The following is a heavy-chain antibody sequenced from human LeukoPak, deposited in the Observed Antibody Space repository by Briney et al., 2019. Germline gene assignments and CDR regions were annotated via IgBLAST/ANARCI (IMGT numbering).Heavy chain of an antibody. CDR3: ATTYYYDSSGPPGAFDI. D-gene: IGHD3-22*01. Sequence: ASVKVSCKASGYTFTSYDINWVRQATGQGLEWMGWMNPNSGNTGYAQKFQGRVTITRNTSISTAYMELSSLRSEDTAVYYCATTYYYDSSGPPGAFDIWGQGTMVTVSS. CDR2: MNPNSGNT. V-gene: IGHV1-8*03. CDR1: GYTFTSYD. J-gene: IGHJ3*02.